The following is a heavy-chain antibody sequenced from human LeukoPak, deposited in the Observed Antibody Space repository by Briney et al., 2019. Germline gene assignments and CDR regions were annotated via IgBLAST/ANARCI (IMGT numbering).Heavy chain of an antibody. CDR3: ARVRYCSSTSCDGWDYFDY. V-gene: IGHV1-18*01. CDR1: GYTFTSYG. D-gene: IGHD2-2*01. CDR2: ISAYNGNT. Sequence: ASVKVSCKASGYTFTSYGISWVRQAPGQGLEWMGWISAYNGNTNYAQKLQGRVTMTTDTSTSTAYMELRSLRSDDTAVYHCARVRYCSSTSCDGWDYFDYWGQGTLVTVSS. J-gene: IGHJ4*02.